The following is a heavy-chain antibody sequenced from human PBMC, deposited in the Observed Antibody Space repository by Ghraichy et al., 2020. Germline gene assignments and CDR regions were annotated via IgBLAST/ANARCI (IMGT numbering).Heavy chain of an antibody. CDR3: ARVITGTEGVVWFDP. CDR2: IYYSGST. V-gene: IGHV4-59*01. J-gene: IGHJ5*02. CDR1: GGSISSYY. D-gene: IGHD1-20*01. Sequence: SETLSLTCTVSGGSISSYYWSWIRQPPGKGLEWIGYIYYSGSTNYNPSLKSRVTISVDTSKNQFSLKLSSVTAADTAVYYCARVITGTEGVVWFDPWGQGTLVTVSS.